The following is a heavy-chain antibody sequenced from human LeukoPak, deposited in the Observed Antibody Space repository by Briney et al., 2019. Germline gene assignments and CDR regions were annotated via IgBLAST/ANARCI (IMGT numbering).Heavy chain of an antibody. CDR2: IYYSGST. D-gene: IGHD6-19*01. CDR1: GGSISSSTYY. Sequence: SETLSLTCTVSGGSISSSTYYWGWIRQPPGKGLEWIGTIYYSGSTYYNPSLQSRVTISVDTPKNQFSLKLSSVTAVDTAVYYCARGPHSVAGHRGYFQHWGQGTLVTVSS. J-gene: IGHJ1*01. V-gene: IGHV4-39*01. CDR3: ARGPHSVAGHRGYFQH.